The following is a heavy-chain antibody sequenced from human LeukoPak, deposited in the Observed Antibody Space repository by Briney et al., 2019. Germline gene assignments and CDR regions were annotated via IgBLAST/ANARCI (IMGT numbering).Heavy chain of an antibody. CDR1: GFAFSNYN. CDR2: ISTTSTYI. V-gene: IGHV3-21*06. D-gene: IGHD4-17*01. CDR3: ARPRGDYEGFDY. J-gene: IGHJ4*02. Sequence: GGSLRLSCAASGFAFSNYNMKWVRQAPGKGLEWVSFISTTSTYIYYADSVKGRFTVSRDNSKNLLYLQMDSLRVEDTAVYYCARPRGDYEGFDYWGQGTLVTVSS.